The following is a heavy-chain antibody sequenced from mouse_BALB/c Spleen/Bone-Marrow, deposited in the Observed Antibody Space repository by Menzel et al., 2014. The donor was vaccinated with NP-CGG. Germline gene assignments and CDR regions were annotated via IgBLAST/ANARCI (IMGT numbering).Heavy chain of an antibody. J-gene: IGHJ1*01. Sequence: EVHLVESGGGSVQPGGSLRLSCATSGFTFTGYYMSWVRQPPGKALEWLGFIRNKAKGYTTDYSASVKGRFTISRDNSQRILYLQMNTLRAEDSATYYCARDENVGIYWYFDVWGAGTTVIVSS. CDR3: ARDENVGIYWYFDV. V-gene: IGHV7-3*02. CDR1: GFTFTGYY. CDR2: IRNKAKGYTT.